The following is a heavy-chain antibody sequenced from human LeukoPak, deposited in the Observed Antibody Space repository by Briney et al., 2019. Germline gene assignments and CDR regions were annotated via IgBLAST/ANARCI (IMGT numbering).Heavy chain of an antibody. Sequence: ASVKVSCKASGYTFTSYDINWVRQATGQGLEWMGWMNPNSGNTGYAQKFQGRVTMTRNTSISTAYMELSRLRSDDTAVYYCARRFDFWSGYLGVNWFDPWGQGTLVTVSS. J-gene: IGHJ5*02. CDR2: MNPNSGNT. CDR1: GYTFTSYD. CDR3: ARRFDFWSGYLGVNWFDP. V-gene: IGHV1-8*01. D-gene: IGHD3-3*01.